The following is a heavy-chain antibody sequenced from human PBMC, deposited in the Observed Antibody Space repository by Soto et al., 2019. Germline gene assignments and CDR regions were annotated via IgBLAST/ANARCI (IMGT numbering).Heavy chain of an antibody. V-gene: IGHV3-30*18. CDR1: GFTFSSYG. D-gene: IGHD3-10*01. Sequence: GGSLRLSCAASGFTFSSYGMHWVRQAPGKGLEWVAVISYDGSNKYCADSVKGRFTISRDNSKNTMYLQMNRLRAEDTAVYYWANSYRGRVGNYLDYGGQGPLVPVSP. CDR2: ISYDGSNK. CDR3: ANSYRGRVGNYLDY. J-gene: IGHJ4*02.